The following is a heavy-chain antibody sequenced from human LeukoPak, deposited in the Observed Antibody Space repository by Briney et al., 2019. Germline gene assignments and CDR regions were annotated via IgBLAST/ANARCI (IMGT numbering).Heavy chain of an antibody. D-gene: IGHD3-3*01. CDR2: ISGSGGST. CDR3: AKDLPYYDFWSGYSAFDY. Sequence: GGSLRLSCAASGFTFSSYAMSWVRQAPGNGLEWVSAISGSGGSTYYADSVKGRFTISRDNSKNTLYLQMNSLRAEDTAVYYCAKDLPYYDFWSGYSAFDYWGQGTLVTVSS. J-gene: IGHJ4*02. CDR1: GFTFSSYA. V-gene: IGHV3-23*01.